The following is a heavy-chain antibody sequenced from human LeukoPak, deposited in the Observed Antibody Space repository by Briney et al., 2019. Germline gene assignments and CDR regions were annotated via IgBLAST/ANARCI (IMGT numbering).Heavy chain of an antibody. Sequence: GGSLRLSCAASGFTVSSNYMSWVRQAPGKGLEWVSVIYSGGSTYYADSVKGRFTISRGNSKNTLYLQMNSLRAEDTAVYYCARGGGYSGYDNFDYWGQGTLVTVSP. CDR1: GFTVSSNY. CDR2: IYSGGST. CDR3: ARGGGYSGYDNFDY. D-gene: IGHD5-12*01. V-gene: IGHV3-53*01. J-gene: IGHJ4*02.